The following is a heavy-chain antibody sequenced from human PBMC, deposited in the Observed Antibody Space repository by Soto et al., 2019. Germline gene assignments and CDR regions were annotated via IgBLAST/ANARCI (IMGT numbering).Heavy chain of an antibody. CDR3: AREVWFGDYHYYYMDV. D-gene: IGHD3-10*01. Sequence: GASVKVSCKASGYTFTSYDINWVRQATGQGLEWMGWMNPNSGNTGYAQKFQGRVTMTRNTSISTAYMELSSLRSEDTAVYYCAREVWFGDYHYYYMDVWGKGTTLTVSS. V-gene: IGHV1-8*01. CDR2: MNPNSGNT. CDR1: GYTFTSYD. J-gene: IGHJ6*03.